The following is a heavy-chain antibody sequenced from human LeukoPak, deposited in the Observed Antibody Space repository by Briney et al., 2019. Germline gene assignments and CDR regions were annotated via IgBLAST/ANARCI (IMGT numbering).Heavy chain of an antibody. D-gene: IGHD2-15*01. J-gene: IGHJ6*02. CDR1: GFAFNDYW. Sequence: AGGSLRLSCAASGFAFNDYWMNCVRQVPGKGLMWVARINSDGSRTTYADPVKGRFTVSRDNAKNTLYLQMNSLRAEDTAVYYCARDRSRWSIAPDADVWGQGTTVTVSS. V-gene: IGHV3-74*01. CDR2: INSDGSRT. CDR3: ARDRSRWSIAPDADV.